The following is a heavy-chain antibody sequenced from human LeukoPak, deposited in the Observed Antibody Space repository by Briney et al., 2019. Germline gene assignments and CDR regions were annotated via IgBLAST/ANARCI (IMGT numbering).Heavy chain of an antibody. Sequence: SETLSLTCTVSGGSISSHYWSWIRQPPGKGLEWIGYIYYSGSTDYNPSLKSRVTISVDTSKNQFSLKLGSVTAADTAVYYCARMRDWFDPWGQGTLVTVSS. J-gene: IGHJ5*02. CDR1: GGSISSHY. CDR2: IYYSGST. CDR3: ARMRDWFDP. V-gene: IGHV4-59*11.